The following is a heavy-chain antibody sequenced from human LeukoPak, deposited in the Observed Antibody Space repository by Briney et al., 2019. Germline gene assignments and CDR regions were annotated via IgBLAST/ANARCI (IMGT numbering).Heavy chain of an antibody. CDR1: GGSISSYY. J-gene: IGHJ4*02. Sequence: KPSETLSLTCTVSGGSISSYYWSWIRQPPGKGLEWIGYIYYSGSTNYNPSLKSRVTISVDASKNQFSLKLSSVTAAGTAVYYCASSYYYGSGSYCGLVYFDYWGQGTLVTVSS. D-gene: IGHD3-10*01. CDR2: IYYSGST. CDR3: ASSYYYGSGSYCGLVYFDY. V-gene: IGHV4-59*01.